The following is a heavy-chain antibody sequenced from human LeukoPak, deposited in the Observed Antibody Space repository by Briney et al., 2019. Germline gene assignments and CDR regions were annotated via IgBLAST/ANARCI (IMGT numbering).Heavy chain of an antibody. CDR1: GITFDDYA. D-gene: IGHD4-17*01. Sequence: GGSLRLSCAASGITFDDYAMHWVRQAPGKGLEWVSGISWNSGSIGYADSVKGRFTISRDNAKNSLYLQMNSLRAEDTALYYCAKGVIQLWKPDYGDYYSDYWGQGTLVTVSS. J-gene: IGHJ4*02. CDR3: AKGVIQLWKPDYGDYYSDY. CDR2: ISWNSGSI. V-gene: IGHV3-9*01.